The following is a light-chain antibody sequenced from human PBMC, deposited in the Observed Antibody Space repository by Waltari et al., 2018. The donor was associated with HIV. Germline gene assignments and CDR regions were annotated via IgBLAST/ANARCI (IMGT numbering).Light chain of an antibody. CDR1: QNINFY. Sequence: GDRVTITCRSSQNINFYLSWYQQKPGRAPNLLIHTASSLQTGVPSRFSGSGSGTDFTLTISSLQLEDYATYYCQQSHSPPWTFGQGTKVDIK. CDR2: TAS. J-gene: IGKJ1*01. CDR3: QQSHSPPWT. V-gene: IGKV1-39*01.